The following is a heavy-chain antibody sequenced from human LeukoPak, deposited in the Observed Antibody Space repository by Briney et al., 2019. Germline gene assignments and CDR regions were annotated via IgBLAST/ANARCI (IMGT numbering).Heavy chain of an antibody. V-gene: IGHV3-30*02. CDR2: IRYDGSNK. D-gene: IGHD3-3*01. CDR3: ATTLRYYDFWSGYFNWFDP. J-gene: IGHJ5*02. CDR1: GFTFSSYG. Sequence: GGSLRLSCAASGFTFSSYGMHWVRQAPGKGLEWVAFIRYDGSNKYYADSVKGRFTISRDNSKNTLYLQMNSLRAEDTAVYYCATTLRYYDFWSGYFNWFDPWGQGTLVTVSS.